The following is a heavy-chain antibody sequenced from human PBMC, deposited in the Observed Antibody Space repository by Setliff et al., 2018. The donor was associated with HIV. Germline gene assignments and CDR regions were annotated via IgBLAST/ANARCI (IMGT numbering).Heavy chain of an antibody. D-gene: IGHD6-6*01. CDR3: AKDSSSGYYYYYLDV. Sequence: HPGGSLRLSCAASGFTFNSYAMHWVRQAPGKGLEWVAVIWYDGSKKYYGDSVKGRFTISRDKSKNTLYLQMDSLRAEDTAAYYCAKDSSSGYYYYYLDVWGKGTTVTVSS. J-gene: IGHJ6*03. V-gene: IGHV3-33*03. CDR2: IWYDGSKK. CDR1: GFTFNSYA.